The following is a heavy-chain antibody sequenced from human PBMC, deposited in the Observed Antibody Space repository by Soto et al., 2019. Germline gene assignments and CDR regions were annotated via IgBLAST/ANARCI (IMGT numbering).Heavy chain of an antibody. D-gene: IGHD2-15*01. CDR2: IQSGGTT. CDR3: ARDDVLCDGGRCYGIPLDV. J-gene: IGHJ6*04. V-gene: IGHV3-66*01. Sequence: EVQLVESGGGLVQPGGSLRLSCAASGFTVSSKYMTWVRQAPGKGLEWVSLIQSGGTTYYADSVKGRFNIFRDTSENTLKLQMDSLRVEDTAVYYCARDDVLCDGGRCYGIPLDVWVKGTTVTVSS. CDR1: GFTVSSKY.